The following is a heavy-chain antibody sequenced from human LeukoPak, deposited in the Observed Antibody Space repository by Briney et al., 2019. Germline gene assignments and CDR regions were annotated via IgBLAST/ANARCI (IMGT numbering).Heavy chain of an antibody. J-gene: IGHJ3*02. V-gene: IGHV3-30*04. D-gene: IGHD3-22*01. CDR2: ISYDGSNK. Sequence: PGRSLRLSCAASGFTFSSYAMHWVRQAPGKGLGWVAVISYDGSNKYYADSVKGRFTISRDNSKNTLYLQMNSLRAEDTAVYYCARGTYYDSSGLDDAFDIWGQGTMVTVSS. CDR1: GFTFSSYA. CDR3: ARGTYYDSSGLDDAFDI.